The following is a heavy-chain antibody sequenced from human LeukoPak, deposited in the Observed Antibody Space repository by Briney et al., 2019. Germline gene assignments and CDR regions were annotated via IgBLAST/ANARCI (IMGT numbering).Heavy chain of an antibody. D-gene: IGHD3-3*01. CDR2: ISGGGHST. CDR3: AKDYDFWSGIGMDV. Sequence: GGSLRLSCAAPGFTFSSYAMSWVRQAPGKGLEWVSDISGGGHSTYYADSVKGRFTISRDNSKNTLYLQMNSLRAEDTAVYYCAKDYDFWSGIGMDVWGQGTTVTVSS. J-gene: IGHJ6*02. CDR1: GFTFSSYA. V-gene: IGHV3-23*01.